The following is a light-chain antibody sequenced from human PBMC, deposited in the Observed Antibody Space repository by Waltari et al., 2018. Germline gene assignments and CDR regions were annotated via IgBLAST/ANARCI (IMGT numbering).Light chain of an antibody. V-gene: IGLV1-47*01. CDR1: SSNIGSNY. Sequence: QSVLTQPPSASGTPGQRVTISCSGSSSNIGSNYVYWYQQLPGTAPKLLIYRNNQRPSGAPDRVAGSKSGTSASLAIRGLRSEDEADYDCAAWDDSLSGVVFGGGTKLTVL. CDR3: AAWDDSLSGVV. J-gene: IGLJ2*01. CDR2: RNN.